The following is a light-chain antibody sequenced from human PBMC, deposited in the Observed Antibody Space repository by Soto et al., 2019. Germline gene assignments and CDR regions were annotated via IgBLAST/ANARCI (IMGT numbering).Light chain of an antibody. CDR3: QQHNNWPPYT. V-gene: IGKV3-15*01. CDR1: QRVSSN. CDR2: GAS. Sequence: EIVMTQSPATLSVSPGERATLSCRASQRVSSNLAWYQQKPGQAPRLLIYGASTRDNGVPARFSGSGSGTEFTLTISSLQSVDSAAYYCQQHNNWPPYTFGQGTKLEIK. J-gene: IGKJ2*01.